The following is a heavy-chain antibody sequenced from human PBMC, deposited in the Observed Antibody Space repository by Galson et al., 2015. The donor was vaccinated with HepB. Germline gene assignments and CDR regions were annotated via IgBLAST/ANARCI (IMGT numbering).Heavy chain of an antibody. J-gene: IGHJ6*02. V-gene: IGHV3-48*02. CDR1: GFTFSSYS. Sequence: SLRLSCAASGFTFSSYSMNWVRQAPGKGLEWVSYISSSSSTIYYADSVKGRFTISRDNAKNSLYLQMNSLRDEDTAVYYCARGPSLRYFDWYPLRGYYYGMDVWGQGTTVTVSS. CDR2: ISSSSSTI. CDR3: ARGPSLRYFDWYPLRGYYYGMDV. D-gene: IGHD3-9*01.